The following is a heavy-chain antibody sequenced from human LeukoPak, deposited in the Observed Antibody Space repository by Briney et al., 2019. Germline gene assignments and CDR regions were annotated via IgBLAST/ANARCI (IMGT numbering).Heavy chain of an antibody. CDR1: GFTFSSYS. J-gene: IGHJ4*02. CDR3: ARDGSSSSLDY. Sequence: PGGSLGLSCAASGFTFSSYSMNWVRQGPGKGLEWVSSISSSSSYINYADSVKGRFTISRDNAKNSLYLQMNSLRAEDTAVYYCARDGSSSSLDYWGQGTLVTVSS. CDR2: ISSSSSYI. D-gene: IGHD6-6*01. V-gene: IGHV3-21*01.